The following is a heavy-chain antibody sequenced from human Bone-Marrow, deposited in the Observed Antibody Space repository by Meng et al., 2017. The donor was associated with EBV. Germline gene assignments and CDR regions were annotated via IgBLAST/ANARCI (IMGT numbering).Heavy chain of an antibody. J-gene: IGHJ4*02. Sequence: QVQLVQSGAGVKKPGSSVKVSCKASGGTFRSYAISWVRQAPGQGLEWMGGIIPIFGTANYAQKFQGRVTITADESTSTAYMELSSLRSEDTAVYYCARVMIGSYYFDYWGQGTLVTVSS. CDR1: GGTFRSYA. CDR2: IIPIFGTA. CDR3: ARVMIGSYYFDY. D-gene: IGHD1-26*01. V-gene: IGHV1-69*01.